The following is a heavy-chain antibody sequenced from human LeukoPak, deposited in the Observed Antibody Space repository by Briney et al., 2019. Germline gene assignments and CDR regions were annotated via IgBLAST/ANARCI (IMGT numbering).Heavy chain of an antibody. CDR3: ARDRGREGSGSYYLYNWFDP. J-gene: IGHJ5*02. D-gene: IGHD3-10*01. Sequence: ASVKVSCKASGYTFTGYYMHWVRQAPGQGLEWMGWISAYNGNTNYAQKLQGRVTMTTDTSTSTAYMELRSLRSDDTAVYYCARDRGREGSGSYYLYNWFDPWGQGTLVTVSS. CDR1: GYTFTGYY. V-gene: IGHV1-18*04. CDR2: ISAYNGNT.